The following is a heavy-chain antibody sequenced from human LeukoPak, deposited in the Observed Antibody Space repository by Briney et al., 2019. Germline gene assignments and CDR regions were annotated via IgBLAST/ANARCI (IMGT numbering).Heavy chain of an antibody. CDR3: AKEPASLRYYYYYMDV. V-gene: IGHV3-23*01. CDR1: GFTFSSYA. D-gene: IGHD3-3*01. J-gene: IGHJ6*03. CDR2: ISGSGGST. Sequence: GGSLRLSCAASGFTFSSYAMNWVRQAPGKGLEWVSVISGSGGSTDYADSVKGRFTISRDNSKNTLYLQMNSLRAEDTAVYYCAKEPASLRYYYYYMDVWGKGTTVTVSS.